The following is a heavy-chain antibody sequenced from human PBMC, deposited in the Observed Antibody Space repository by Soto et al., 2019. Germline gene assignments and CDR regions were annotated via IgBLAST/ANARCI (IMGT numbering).Heavy chain of an antibody. CDR1: GGSIGIYY. CDR3: ARHVLRYFDWLLGPSDI. Sequence: PSETLSLTCTVSGGSIGIYYWSWIRQPPGKGLEWIGYIYSTGSTNYNPSLKSRVTISVDTSKNQFSLKLSSATAADTAVYYCARHVLRYFDWLLGPSDIWGQRPMVIVS. J-gene: IGHJ3*02. V-gene: IGHV4-59*08. CDR2: IYSTGST. D-gene: IGHD3-9*01.